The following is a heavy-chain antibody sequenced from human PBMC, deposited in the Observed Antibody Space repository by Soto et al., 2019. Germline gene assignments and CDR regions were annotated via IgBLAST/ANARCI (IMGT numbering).Heavy chain of an antibody. CDR1: GFTFSPHA. V-gene: IGHV3-30-3*01. Sequence: VQLVESGGGVVQPGRSLRLSCAASGFTFSPHAMHWVRQAPGKGLECVAIVSFDGSNKYYADSVKGRFTISRDNSKNTLYLQMSGLTPEDTAFYYCARDQTGITTAGGGRIDRWGQGTLVTVSS. D-gene: IGHD6-13*01. CDR3: ARDQTGITTAGGGRIDR. J-gene: IGHJ5*02. CDR2: VSFDGSNK.